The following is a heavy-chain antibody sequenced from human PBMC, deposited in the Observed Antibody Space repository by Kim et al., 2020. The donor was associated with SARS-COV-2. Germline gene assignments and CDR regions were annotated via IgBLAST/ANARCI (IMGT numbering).Heavy chain of an antibody. CDR3: RVPDIVVVIASDY. J-gene: IGHJ4*02. V-gene: IGHV3-64D*06. D-gene: IGHD2-21*01. Sequence: YYADSVKGRFTISRDNSKNTLYLQMSSLRAEDTAVYYCRVPDIVVVIASDYWGQGTLVTVSS.